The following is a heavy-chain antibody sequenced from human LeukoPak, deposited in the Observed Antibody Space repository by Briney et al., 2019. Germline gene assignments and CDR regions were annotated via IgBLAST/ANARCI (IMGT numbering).Heavy chain of an antibody. CDR2: INKDGSAK. Sequence: PGGSLRLSCAASGFTFSTYWTSWVRQAPGKGLDWVANINKDGSAKYLVDSVKGRFTISRDNAKNSLYLQMSSLRVEDTAVYYCARSPAPGSVDYWGQGTLVTVSS. V-gene: IGHV3-7*01. D-gene: IGHD6-13*01. J-gene: IGHJ4*02. CDR1: GFTFSTYW. CDR3: ARSPAPGSVDY.